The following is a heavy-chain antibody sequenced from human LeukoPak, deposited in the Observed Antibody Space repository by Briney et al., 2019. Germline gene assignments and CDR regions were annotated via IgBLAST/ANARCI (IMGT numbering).Heavy chain of an antibody. Sequence: GESLTISCKASGYNFISYYIGWVRQMPGKGLEWMGIVFPGYSDSYSDSDTKYNPSFEGQVTISVHKSITTAYLQWGSLKASDTAIYYCATLVRGDSVDFWGQGTLVTVSA. J-gene: IGHJ4*02. V-gene: IGHV5-51*01. CDR3: ATLVRGDSVDF. D-gene: IGHD3-10*01. CDR1: GYNFISYY. CDR2: VFPGYSDSYSDSDT.